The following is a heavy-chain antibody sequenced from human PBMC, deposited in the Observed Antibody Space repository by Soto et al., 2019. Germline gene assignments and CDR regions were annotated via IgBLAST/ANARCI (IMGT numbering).Heavy chain of an antibody. J-gene: IGHJ4*02. CDR2: ISTSGDGT. V-gene: IGHV3-23*01. Sequence: GGSLRLSCAASEFTFSNYAMTWVRQAPGRGLEWVSTISTSGDGTYYTDSVKGRFTISRDNSKNTLFLEMHSLRVEDTALYYCVKDRSSSGWYGHFDCWGQGTLVTVSS. D-gene: IGHD6-19*01. CDR3: VKDRSSSGWYGHFDC. CDR1: EFTFSNYA.